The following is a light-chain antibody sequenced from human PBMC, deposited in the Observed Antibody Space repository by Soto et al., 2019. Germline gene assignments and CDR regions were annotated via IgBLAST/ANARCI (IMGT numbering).Light chain of an antibody. Sequence: EIVMTQSPATLSVSPGESATLSCKASQTIGTYLAWYQQKPGQAPRLLIYGASTRATGVPARFSGGVSGTEYTLTISSLQSEDFAIYHCQQYDNLPPWTFGQGTQVEIK. J-gene: IGKJ1*01. CDR3: QQYDNLPPWT. V-gene: IGKV3-15*01. CDR1: QTIGTY. CDR2: GAS.